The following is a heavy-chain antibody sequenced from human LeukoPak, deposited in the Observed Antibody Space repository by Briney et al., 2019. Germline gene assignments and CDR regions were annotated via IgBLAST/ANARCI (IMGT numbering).Heavy chain of an antibody. CDR1: GGTFSSYA. CDR3: ARGPAALYYFDY. J-gene: IGHJ4*02. D-gene: IGHD2-2*01. V-gene: IGHV1-69*05. Sequence: SVKVSCKASGGTFSSYAISWVRQAPGQGLEWMGGIIPIFGTANYAQKFQGRVTITTDESTSTAYMELSSLRSEDTAVYYCARGPAALYYFDYWGQGTLVTVSS. CDR2: IIPIFGTA.